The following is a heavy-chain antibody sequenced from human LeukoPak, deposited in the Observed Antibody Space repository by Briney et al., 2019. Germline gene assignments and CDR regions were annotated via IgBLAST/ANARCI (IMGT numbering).Heavy chain of an antibody. J-gene: IGHJ6*04. CDR2: TGGSGEST. CDR3: AKGTTDYGSGYGMDV. V-gene: IGHV3-23*01. Sequence: GGSLRLSCAVSGFTFRNYGMNWVRQAPGKGLEWVSPTGGSGESTYYADSVKGRFTISRDNSKNTLFLQMNSLTAEDTAVYYCAKGTTDYGSGYGMDVWGKGTTVIVSS. CDR1: GFTFRNYG. D-gene: IGHD3-10*01.